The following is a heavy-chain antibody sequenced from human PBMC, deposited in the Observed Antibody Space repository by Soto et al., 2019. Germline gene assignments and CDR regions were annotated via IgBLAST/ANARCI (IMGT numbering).Heavy chain of an antibody. CDR3: ARHGAAIWLGY. V-gene: IGHV5-10-1*01. J-gene: IGHJ4*02. CDR2: IDPSDSYT. D-gene: IGHD6-19*01. CDR1: GYTFSGHW. Sequence: GESLKISCKASGYTFSGHWISWVRQVAGKGLQWMGNIDPSDSYTNYNPAFQGHVTFSVDKSSTTAYLHWSSLGPSDTAIYYCARHGAAIWLGYWGQGTLVTVSS.